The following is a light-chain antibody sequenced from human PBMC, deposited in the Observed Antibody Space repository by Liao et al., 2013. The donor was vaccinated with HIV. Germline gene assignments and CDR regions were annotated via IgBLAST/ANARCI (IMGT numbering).Light chain of an antibody. CDR2: YDS. CDR1: NIGRKS. Sequence: SYELTQPPSVSVAPGKTARITCGGNNIGRKSVHWYQQKPGQAPVLVIYYDSDRPSGIPERFSGSNSGNLATLTISRVEAGDEADYYCQVWDNGDDRVVFGGGTKLTVL. J-gene: IGLJ2*01. V-gene: IGLV3-21*04. CDR3: QVWDNGDDRVV.